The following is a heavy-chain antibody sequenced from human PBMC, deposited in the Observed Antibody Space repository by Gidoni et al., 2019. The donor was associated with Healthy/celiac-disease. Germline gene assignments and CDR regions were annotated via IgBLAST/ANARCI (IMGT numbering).Heavy chain of an antibody. CDR2: IYYSGST. J-gene: IGHJ4*02. CDR1: GGSISSSSYY. D-gene: IGHD3-3*01. Sequence: QLQLQESGPGLVKPSETLSLTCTVSGGSISSSSYYWGWIRQPPGKGLEWIGSIYYSGSTYYNPSLKSRVTISVDTSKNQFSLKLSSVTAADTAVYYCARCYGPAYYDFWSGYYGDYWGQGTLVTVSS. CDR3: ARCYGPAYYDFWSGYYGDY. V-gene: IGHV4-39*01.